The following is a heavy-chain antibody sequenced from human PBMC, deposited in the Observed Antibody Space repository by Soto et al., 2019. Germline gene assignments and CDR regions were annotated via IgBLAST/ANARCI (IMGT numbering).Heavy chain of an antibody. CDR3: ARAYTGRLPRRADYYYAMDV. CDR2: IGAARDP. CDR1: GFTFINFD. Sequence: GWSLRLSCATSGFTFINFDMHWVRQVPGKGLEWVSAIGAARDPYYLGSVKGRFTISRENAKNSVYLQMNDLRAGDSAVYYCARAYTGRLPRRADYYYAMDVWGQGTTVTVSS. V-gene: IGHV3-13*05. D-gene: IGHD2-2*02. J-gene: IGHJ6*02.